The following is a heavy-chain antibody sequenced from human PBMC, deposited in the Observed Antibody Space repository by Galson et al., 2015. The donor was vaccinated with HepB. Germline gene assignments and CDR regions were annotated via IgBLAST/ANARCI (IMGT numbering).Heavy chain of an antibody. D-gene: IGHD5-12*01. CDR1: GFTFSNYA. V-gene: IGHV3-23*01. CDR2: ISASGGTT. J-gene: IGHJ2*01. Sequence: SLRLSCAASGFTFSNYAMSWVRQAPGKGLEWVSAISASGGTTYYADSVKGRFTISRDNSKNTLYLQMNSLRAEDTAVYYCARGVATIVSSADWYFDLWGRGTLVTVSS. CDR3: ARGVATIVSSADWYFDL.